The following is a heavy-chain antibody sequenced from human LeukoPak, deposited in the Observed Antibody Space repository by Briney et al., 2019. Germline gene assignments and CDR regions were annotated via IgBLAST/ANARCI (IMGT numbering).Heavy chain of an antibody. Sequence: GGSLRLSCAASGFXFSDYYISWVRQAPGKGLEWISYISSSSSYKNYADSVKGRFTISRDNAKNTLYLEMNSLRAEDTAVYYCAKVFSSGSGWYFDLWGRATLVTVSS. CDR1: GFXFSDYY. V-gene: IGHV3-11*05. CDR3: AKVFSSGSGWYFDL. CDR2: ISSSSSYK. D-gene: IGHD3-10*01. J-gene: IGHJ2*01.